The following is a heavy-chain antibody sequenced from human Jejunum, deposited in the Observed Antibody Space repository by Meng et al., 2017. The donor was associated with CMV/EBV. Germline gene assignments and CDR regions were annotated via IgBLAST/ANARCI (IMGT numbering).Heavy chain of an antibody. Sequence: VQLPEAGPGLVEPLQTLSLTCTVSGGSMSSGNYYWSWIRQPPGKGLEWIGYIHHSGSAYYNPSLKSRVSISVDTSKNQFSLNLNSMTAADTAVYYCASFDHIPRRNYFDYWGQGTLVTVSS. V-gene: IGHV4-30-4*01. J-gene: IGHJ4*02. CDR1: GGSMSSGNYY. CDR2: IHHSGSA. D-gene: IGHD2-21*01. CDR3: ASFDHIPRRNYFDY.